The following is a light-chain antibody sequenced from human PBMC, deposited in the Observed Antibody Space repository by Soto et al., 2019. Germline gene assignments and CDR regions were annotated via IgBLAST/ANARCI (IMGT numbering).Light chain of an antibody. Sequence: EIVLTQSPGTLSLSPGESATLSCRASQSVSSGYLAWYQQKPGQAPRLLIYGASSRATGIPDRFSGSGFGTDFTLTISRLEPEDFAVYYCQQYGSSLFTFGQGTKLEIK. CDR1: QSVSSGY. CDR2: GAS. V-gene: IGKV3-20*01. J-gene: IGKJ2*01. CDR3: QQYGSSLFT.